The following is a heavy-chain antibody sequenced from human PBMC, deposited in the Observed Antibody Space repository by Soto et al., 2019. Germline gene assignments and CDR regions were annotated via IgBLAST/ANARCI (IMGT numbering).Heavy chain of an antibody. D-gene: IGHD3-22*01. CDR2: IYPCDSDT. CDR1: GYSFTSYW. J-gene: IGHJ6*02. Sequence: GESLKISCKGSGYSFTSYWIGWVRQMPGKGLEGMGIIYPCDSDTRYSPSFQGQVTISADKSISTAYPQWSSLKASDTARYYCARVFNYYVSSGYYPSHYYYYGMDVWGQGTTVTVSS. CDR3: ARVFNYYVSSGYYPSHYYYYGMDV. V-gene: IGHV5-51*01.